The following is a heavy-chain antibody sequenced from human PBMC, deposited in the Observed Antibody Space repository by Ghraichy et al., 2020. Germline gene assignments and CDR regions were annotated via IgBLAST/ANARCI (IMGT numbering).Heavy chain of an antibody. CDR2: IYYSGST. CDR3: ARANPGYGSGSRRLPIYYFDY. CDR1: GGSISSGGYS. J-gene: IGHJ4*02. Sequence: SETLSLTCAVSGGSISSGGYSWSWIRQPPGKGLEWIGYIYYSGSTYYNPSLKSRVTISVDTSKNQFSLKLSSVTAADTAVYYCARANPGYGSGSRRLPIYYFDYWGQGTLVTVSS. D-gene: IGHD3-10*01. V-gene: IGHV4-30-4*07.